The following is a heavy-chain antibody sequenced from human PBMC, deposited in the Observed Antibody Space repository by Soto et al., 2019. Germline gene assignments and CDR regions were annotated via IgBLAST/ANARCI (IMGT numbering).Heavy chain of an antibody. J-gene: IGHJ4*02. D-gene: IGHD6-13*01. Sequence: RLSCEAFGFTFSTSIVHWVRQAPGKRLEWVAVVSSDGNNKYYADSVKGRFTVSRDNSKGTLSLQMNSPRPEDTAVYSCARDAGSRLNQKNYYFHYWGQGTLVTVSS. CDR2: VSSDGNNK. V-gene: IGHV3-30-3*01. CDR3: ARDAGSRLNQKNYYFHY. CDR1: GFTFSTSI.